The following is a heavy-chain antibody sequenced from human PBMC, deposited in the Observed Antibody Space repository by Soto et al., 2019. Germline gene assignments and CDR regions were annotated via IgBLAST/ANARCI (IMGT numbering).Heavy chain of an antibody. D-gene: IGHD2-8*01. J-gene: IGHJ6*02. V-gene: IGHV4-61*01. CDR3: ARDRRGRAVGVIYYYGMEV. Sequence: QVQLQESGPGLMKPSGTLSLICSVSGESVGRGTNYWSWVRQAPGRGLEWIGYIFDTATTNYNPSFETRVSISLDAAKNQVSLKLTSVTAADTAIYYCARDRRGRAVGVIYYYGMEVWDQGTSFTFSS. CDR1: GESVGRGTNY. CDR2: IFDTATT.